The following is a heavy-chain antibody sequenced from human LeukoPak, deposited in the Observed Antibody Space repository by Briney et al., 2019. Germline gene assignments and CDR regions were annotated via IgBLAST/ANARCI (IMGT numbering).Heavy chain of an antibody. V-gene: IGHV4-59*01. Sequence: PSETLSLTCTVSGGSISSYYWSWIRQPPGKGLEWIGYIYYSGSTNYNPSLKSRVTISVDTSKNQFSLKLSSVTAADTAVYYCAGDVDIVATIGDYWGQGTLVTVSS. D-gene: IGHD5-12*01. CDR2: IYYSGST. J-gene: IGHJ4*02. CDR1: GGSISSYY. CDR3: AGDVDIVATIGDY.